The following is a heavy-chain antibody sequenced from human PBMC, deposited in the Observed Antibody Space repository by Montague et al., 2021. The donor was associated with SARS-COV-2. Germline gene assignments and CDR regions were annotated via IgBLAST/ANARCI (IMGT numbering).Heavy chain of an antibody. V-gene: IGHV4-34*01. D-gene: IGHD3-22*01. J-gene: IGHJ4*02. CDR2: INHRGTS. Sequence: SETLSLTCAVYGGSFSDYFWTWIRQPPGKGLEWIGEINHRGTSNYNPSLKSRVSISVDTSKNQFSLYLGSVTAADTAVYYCARGRQHFNMIVVVMPGGEYYFDYWGQGTLVTVSS. CDR1: GGSFSDYF. CDR3: ARGRQHFNMIVVVMPGGEYYFDY.